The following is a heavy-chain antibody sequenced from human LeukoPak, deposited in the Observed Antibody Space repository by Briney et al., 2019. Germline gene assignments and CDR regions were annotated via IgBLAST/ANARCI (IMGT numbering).Heavy chain of an antibody. J-gene: IGHJ4*02. D-gene: IGHD2-21*01. CDR3: VAIVALRPR. CDR1: GFTFSSNW. Sequence: QPGGSLRLSCAASGFTFSSNWMHWVRQAPGKGLVWVSRINSDGTTTNYADSVKGRFTISRDNAQNTLDLQMNSLRAEDTAVYYCVAIVALRPRWGQGTLVTVSS. CDR2: INSDGTTT. V-gene: IGHV3-74*01.